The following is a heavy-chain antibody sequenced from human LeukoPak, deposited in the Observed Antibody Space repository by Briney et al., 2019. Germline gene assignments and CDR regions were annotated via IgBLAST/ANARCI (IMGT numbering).Heavy chain of an antibody. J-gene: IGHJ4*02. CDR1: GGTFSGNS. D-gene: IGHD1-7*01. CDR3: ARETRDSNWNSVAYLDH. Sequence: SVKVSCKASGGTFSGNSITWVRQAPGQGLEWMGRFIPILNTTNYAQDFQGRVTLTADKSTSTAYMELVSLGSEDTAVYYCARETRDSNWNSVAYLDHWGQGTLVTVSS. CDR2: FIPILNTT. V-gene: IGHV1-69*08.